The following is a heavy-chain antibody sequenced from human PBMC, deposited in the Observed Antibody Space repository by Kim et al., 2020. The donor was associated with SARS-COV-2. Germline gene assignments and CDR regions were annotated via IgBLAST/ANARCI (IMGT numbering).Heavy chain of an antibody. D-gene: IGHD6-19*01. V-gene: IGHV1-3*01. CDR2: INAGNGNT. J-gene: IGHJ5*02. Sequence: ASVKVSCKASGYTFTSYAMHWVRQAPGQRLEWMGWINAGNGNTKYSQKFQGRVTITRDTSASTAYMELSSLRSEDTAVYYCARDILAVAGLFDPWGQGTLVNVSS. CDR3: ARDILAVAGLFDP. CDR1: GYTFTSYA.